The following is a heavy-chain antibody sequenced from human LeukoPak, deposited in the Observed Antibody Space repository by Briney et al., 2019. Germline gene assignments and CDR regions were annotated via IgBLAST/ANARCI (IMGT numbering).Heavy chain of an antibody. CDR1: GFTFSSYW. V-gene: IGHV3-23*01. Sequence: PGGSLRLSCAASGFTFSSYWMHWVRQAPGKGLVWVSSISGSGDSTYYADSVKGRFTISRDNSKNTLSLQMNSLRVEDTAVYYCAKDLITIISPVDYWGQGTLVTVSS. CDR3: AKDLITIISPVDY. D-gene: IGHD3-9*01. CDR2: ISGSGDST. J-gene: IGHJ4*02.